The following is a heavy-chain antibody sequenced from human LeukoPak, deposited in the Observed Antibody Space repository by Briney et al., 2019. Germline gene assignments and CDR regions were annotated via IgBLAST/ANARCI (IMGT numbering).Heavy chain of an antibody. CDR2: INSDGSST. CDR1: GLTLSSCW. Sequence: GGSLRLSCAASGLTLSSCWMHWVRQAPGKGLVWVSRINSDGSSTSYADSVKGRFTISRDNAKNTLYLQMNSLRAEDTAVYYCAKCSTSAYTTGWCNWIDPWGQGTLVTVSS. V-gene: IGHV3-74*01. J-gene: IGHJ5*02. D-gene: IGHD6-19*01. CDR3: AKCSTSAYTTGWCNWIDP.